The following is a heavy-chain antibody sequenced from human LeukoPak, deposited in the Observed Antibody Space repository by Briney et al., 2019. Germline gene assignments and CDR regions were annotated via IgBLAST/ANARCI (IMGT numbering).Heavy chain of an antibody. D-gene: IGHD5-12*01. CDR1: GGSISSNY. CDR2: IYSGGST. V-gene: IGHV3-53*01. CDR3: ARVVVATGYFDY. J-gene: IGHJ4*02. Sequence: ETLSLTCSVSGGSISSNYWSWVRQAPGKGLEWVSVIYSGGSTYYADSVKGRFTISRDNSKNTLYLQMNSLRAEDTAVYYCARVVVATGYFDYWGQGTLVTVSS.